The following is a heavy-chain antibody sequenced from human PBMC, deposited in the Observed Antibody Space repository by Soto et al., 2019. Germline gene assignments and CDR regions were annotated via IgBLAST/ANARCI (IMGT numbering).Heavy chain of an antibody. Sequence: EGQLVESGGGLVQPWGSVRLSCAGSGFTFSVSSMHWVRQAPGKGLEWLGRIRSKANNNATIYSESVRGRFIISRDDSQDTMFLQMSSLRTEDTAMYYCVIEGAGFGYSGQGTLVTVSS. CDR2: IRSKANNNAT. CDR3: VIEGAGFGY. CDR1: GFTFSVSS. D-gene: IGHD1-26*01. J-gene: IGHJ4*02. V-gene: IGHV3-73*01.